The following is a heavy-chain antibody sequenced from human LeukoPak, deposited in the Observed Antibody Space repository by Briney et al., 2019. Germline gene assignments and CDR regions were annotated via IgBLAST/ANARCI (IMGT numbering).Heavy chain of an antibody. CDR3: AKAANYDILTGYYLDY. CDR1: GFTFSSYG. Sequence: GGSLRLSCAASGFTFSSYGMHWVRQAPGKGLEWVAFIRYGGSNKYYADSVKGRFTISRDNSKNTLYLQMNNLRAEDTAIYYCAKAANYDILTGYYLDYWGQGTLVTVSS. J-gene: IGHJ4*02. V-gene: IGHV3-30*02. D-gene: IGHD3-9*01. CDR2: IRYGGSNK.